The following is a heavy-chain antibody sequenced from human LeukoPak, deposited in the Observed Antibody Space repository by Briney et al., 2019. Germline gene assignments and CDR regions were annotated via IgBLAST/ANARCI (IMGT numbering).Heavy chain of an antibody. Sequence: GASVKVSCKASGYTFTSYYMHWVRQAPGQGLEWMGIINASGGSTSYAQKFQGRVTMTRDTSTSTVYMELSSLRFEDTAVYYCAIWDGGSGYYHYGMGVRRQGTTVTVSS. D-gene: IGHD3-22*01. J-gene: IGHJ6*01. CDR2: INASGGST. CDR1: GYTFTSYY. CDR3: AIWDGGSGYYHYGMGV. V-gene: IGHV1-46*03.